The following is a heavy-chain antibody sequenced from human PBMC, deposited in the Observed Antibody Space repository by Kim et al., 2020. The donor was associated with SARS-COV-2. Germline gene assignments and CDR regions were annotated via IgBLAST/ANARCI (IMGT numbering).Heavy chain of an antibody. V-gene: IGHV4-38-2*02. D-gene: IGHD2-2*01. CDR2: IYHSGST. CDR1: GYSISSGYY. J-gene: IGHJ3*02. Sequence: SETLSLTCTVSGYSISSGYYWGWIRQPPGKGLEWIGSIYHSGSTYYNPSLKSRVTISVDTSKNQFSLKLSSVTAADTAVYYCARGLVVVPAAQSHAFDIWVQGTMVTVSS. CDR3: ARGLVVVPAAQSHAFDI.